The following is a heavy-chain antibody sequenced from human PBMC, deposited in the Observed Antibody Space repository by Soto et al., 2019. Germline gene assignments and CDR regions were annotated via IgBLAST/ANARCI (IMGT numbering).Heavy chain of an antibody. J-gene: IGHJ4*02. V-gene: IGHV3-33*01. D-gene: IGHD2-15*01. CDR3: ARVGAIYSSYSCGFDY. CDR2: IWYDGSNK. Sequence: QVQLVESGGGVVQPGRSLRLSCEASGFTFSTYGIHWVRQAPGKGLEWVALIWYDGSNKYYADSVKGRFTISRDNSKNTLYLQVNGLRVEYTAMYYCARVGAIYSSYSCGFDYWGQGTLVTVSS. CDR1: GFTFSTYG.